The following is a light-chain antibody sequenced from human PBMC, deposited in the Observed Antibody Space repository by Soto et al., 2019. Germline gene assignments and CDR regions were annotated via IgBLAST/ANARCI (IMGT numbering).Light chain of an antibody. CDR3: QQRYFWPIT. Sequence: DIVLTQSPATLSLSPGERATLSCRASQRIGDYLAWYQQRPGQAPRLLIYDASNRAAGTPARFSGSGSGSDYTLTISSLQPDDFAVYYCQQRYFWPITFGQGTRLDIK. CDR1: QRIGDY. J-gene: IGKJ5*01. CDR2: DAS. V-gene: IGKV3-11*01.